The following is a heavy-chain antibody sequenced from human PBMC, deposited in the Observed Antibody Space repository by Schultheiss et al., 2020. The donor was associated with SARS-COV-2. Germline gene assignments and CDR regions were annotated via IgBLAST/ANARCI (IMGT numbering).Heavy chain of an antibody. CDR1: GYTFTSYD. CDR3: AKGWGSSWYSAFDI. V-gene: IGHV1-8*01. J-gene: IGHJ3*02. Sequence: ASVKVSCKASGYTFTSYDINWVRQATGQGLEWMGWMNPNSGNTGYAQKFQGRVTMTRNTSISTAYMELSSLRSEDTAVYYCAKGWGSSWYSAFDIWGQGTMVTVSS. CDR2: MNPNSGNT. D-gene: IGHD6-13*01.